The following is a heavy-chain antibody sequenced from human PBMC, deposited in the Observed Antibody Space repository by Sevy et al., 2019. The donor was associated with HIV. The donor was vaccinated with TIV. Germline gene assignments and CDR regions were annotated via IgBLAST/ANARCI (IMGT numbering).Heavy chain of an antibody. CDR3: TTDSPKTTPVTRRGYFQH. V-gene: IGHV3-15*01. CDR2: IKSKTDGGTT. D-gene: IGHD4-4*01. CDR1: GFTFSNAW. J-gene: IGHJ1*01. Sequence: GGSLRLSCAASGFTFSNAWMSWVRQAPGKGLEWVGRIKSKTDGGTTDYAEPVKGRFTISRDDSKNTLYLQMNSLKTEDTAVYYGTTDSPKTTPVTRRGYFQHWGQGTLVTVSS.